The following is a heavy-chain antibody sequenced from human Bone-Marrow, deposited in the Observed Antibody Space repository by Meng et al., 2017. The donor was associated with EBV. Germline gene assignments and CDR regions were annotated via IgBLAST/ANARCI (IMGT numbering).Heavy chain of an antibody. V-gene: IGHV3-15*01. Sequence: GRLVESGGGLLKPGGSLRLSCAASGFTFSNAWMSWVRQAPGKGLEWVGRIKSKTDGGTTDYAAPVKGGFTISRDDSKNTLYLQMNSLRAEDTAVYYCARDSPPSVAGGATADYWGQGTLVTVSS. CDR1: GFTFSNAW. D-gene: IGHD6-19*01. J-gene: IGHJ4*02. CDR2: IKSKTDGGTT. CDR3: ARDSPPSVAGGATADY.